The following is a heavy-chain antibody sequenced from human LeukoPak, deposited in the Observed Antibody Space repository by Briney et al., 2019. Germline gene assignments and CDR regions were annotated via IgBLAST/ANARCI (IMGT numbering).Heavy chain of an antibody. Sequence: SETLSLTCTVSGGSISSSSYFWGWIRQPPGKGLECIGSVYYSGGTSYNPSLRSRVTISVDTSKNQFSVKLSSVTAADTAIYYCARYYYGSGKQPYWGQATPDTVSS. D-gene: IGHD3-10*01. CDR2: VYYSGGT. CDR1: GGSISSSSYF. J-gene: IGHJ1*01. V-gene: IGHV4-39*01. CDR3: ARYYYGSGKQPY.